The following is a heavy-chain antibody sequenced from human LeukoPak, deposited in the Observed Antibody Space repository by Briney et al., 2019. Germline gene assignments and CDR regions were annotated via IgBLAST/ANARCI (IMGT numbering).Heavy chain of an antibody. CDR1: GFTFSSYW. D-gene: IGHD5-12*01. CDR2: IHSDGTTT. CDR3: ARGRYEISAAMDV. V-gene: IGHV3-74*01. Sequence: PGGSLRLSCAASGFTFSSYWMHWVRQPPGKGLVWVSRIHSDGTTTSYADSVKGRFTISRDNAKNTLYLQMNSLRDEDTAVYYCARGRYEISAAMDVWGQGTTVTVSS. J-gene: IGHJ6*02.